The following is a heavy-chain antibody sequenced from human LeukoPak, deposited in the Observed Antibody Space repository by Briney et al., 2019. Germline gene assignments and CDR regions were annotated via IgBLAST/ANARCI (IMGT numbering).Heavy chain of an antibody. CDR1: GYTLTELS. V-gene: IGHV1-18*01. D-gene: IGHD3-10*01. CDR3: ASSGGGVRRVIPFDY. Sequence: ASVKVSCKVSGYTLTELSMHWVRQAPGQGLEWMGWISAYNGNTNYAQKLQGRVTMTTDTSTSTAYMELRSLRSDDTAVYYCASSGGGVRRVIPFDYWGQGTLVTVSS. CDR2: ISAYNGNT. J-gene: IGHJ4*02.